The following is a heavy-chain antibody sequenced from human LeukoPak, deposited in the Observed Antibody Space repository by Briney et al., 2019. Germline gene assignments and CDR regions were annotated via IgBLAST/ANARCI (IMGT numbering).Heavy chain of an antibody. D-gene: IGHD1-26*01. CDR3: ARAIGVVGAINY. CDR2: IKADGSGT. CDR1: GFNIGPYA. J-gene: IGHJ4*02. Sequence: GGSLRLSCAASGFNIGPYAMYWVRHGPGRGLEWVSVIKADGSGTFYSDSVRGRFTTSRDNSKNSLYLQMNSLRAEDTAVYYCARAIGVVGAINYWGQGTLVTVSS. V-gene: IGHV3-43*02.